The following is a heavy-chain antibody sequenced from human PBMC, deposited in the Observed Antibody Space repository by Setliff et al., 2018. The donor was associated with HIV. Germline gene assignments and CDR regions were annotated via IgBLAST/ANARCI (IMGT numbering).Heavy chain of an antibody. J-gene: IGHJ3*01. CDR3: ARDRHHNDSSGFYAFDL. CDR1: GGTFSNYA. V-gene: IGHV1-69*13. Sequence: SVKVSCKASGGTFSNYAFSWVRQAPGQGLEWMGGIIPLFGTANYAQNFQGRVTITADASTSTAYMELSSLRSEDTAMYYCARDRHHNDSSGFYAFDLWGQGTMVTVSS. CDR2: IIPLFGTA. D-gene: IGHD3-22*01.